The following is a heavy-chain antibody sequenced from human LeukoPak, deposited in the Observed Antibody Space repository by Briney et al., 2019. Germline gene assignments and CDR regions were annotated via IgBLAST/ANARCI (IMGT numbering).Heavy chain of an antibody. Sequence: PGGSLRLSCAASGFTFSSYGMHWVRQAPGKGLEWVAVIWYDGSNKYYADSVKGRFTISRDNSKNTLYLQMNSLRADDTAVYYCASGRSAGDYDPMGFDYWGQGTLVTVSS. V-gene: IGHV3-33*01. CDR1: GFTFSSYG. CDR3: ASGRSAGDYDPMGFDY. CDR2: IWYDGSNK. J-gene: IGHJ4*02. D-gene: IGHD4-17*01.